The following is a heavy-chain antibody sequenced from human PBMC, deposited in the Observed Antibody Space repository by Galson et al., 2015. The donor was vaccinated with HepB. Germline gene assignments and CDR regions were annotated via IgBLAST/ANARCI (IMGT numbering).Heavy chain of an antibody. J-gene: IGHJ3*01. CDR2: ISGSGGNT. V-gene: IGHV3-23*01. CDR3: AKEGRNGYFGVYGGFDV. D-gene: IGHD3-22*01. Sequence: SLRLSCAASGSTFRSYAMTWVRQAPGRGLDWVSSISGSGGNTYYTASVKGRFTISRDNSKNTLFLQMKSLRDEDTAVYFCAKEGRNGYFGVYGGFDVWGHGTLVTVSS. CDR1: GSTFRSYA.